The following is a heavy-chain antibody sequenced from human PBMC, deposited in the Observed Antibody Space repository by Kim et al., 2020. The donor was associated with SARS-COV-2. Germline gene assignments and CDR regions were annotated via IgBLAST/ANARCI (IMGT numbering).Heavy chain of an antibody. CDR1: GYTFNTYD. J-gene: IGHJ6*03. D-gene: IGHD2-2*01. CDR3: ARGPNVEVPAPGAIYFYYYHMDV. V-gene: IGHV1-8*01. CDR2: MNPNSANT. Sequence: ASVKVSCKASGYTFNTYDINWVRQAPGQGLEWMGWMNPNSANTGYAQRFQGRVTMTSDTSISTAYMELSSLRYEDTAVYYCARGPNVEVPAPGAIYFYYYHMDVWGKGTTLTVSS.